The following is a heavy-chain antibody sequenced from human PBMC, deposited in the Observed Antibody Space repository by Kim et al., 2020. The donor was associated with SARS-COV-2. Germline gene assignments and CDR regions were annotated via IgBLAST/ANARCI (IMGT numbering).Heavy chain of an antibody. Sequence: SVKVSCKASGGTFSSYAISWVRQAPGQGLEWMGRIIPILGIAKYAQKFQGRVTITADKSTSTAYMELSSLRSEDTAGYYLAGDLAVEWLRADAFDIWGQ. V-gene: IGHV1-69*04. CDR1: GGTFSSYA. CDR2: IIPILGIA. CDR3: AGDLAVEWLRADAFDI. D-gene: IGHD5-12*01. J-gene: IGHJ3*02.